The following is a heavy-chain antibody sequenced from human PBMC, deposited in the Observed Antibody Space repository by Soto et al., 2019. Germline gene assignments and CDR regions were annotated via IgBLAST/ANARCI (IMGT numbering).Heavy chain of an antibody. D-gene: IGHD6-19*01. V-gene: IGHV1-58*01. CDR2: IVVGSGNT. Sequence: ASVKVSCKASGFTFTSSAVQWVRQARGQRLEWIGWIVVGSGNTNYAQKFQERVTITRDMSTSTAYMELSSLRSEDTAVYYCAADRVGSGWYHYFDYWGQGTLVTVSS. CDR3: AADRVGSGWYHYFDY. J-gene: IGHJ4*02. CDR1: GFTFTSSA.